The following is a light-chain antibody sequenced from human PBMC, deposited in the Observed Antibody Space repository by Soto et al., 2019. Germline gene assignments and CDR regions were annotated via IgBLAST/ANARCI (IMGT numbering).Light chain of an antibody. CDR2: DVT. CDR3: SSYTRSNSYV. J-gene: IGLJ1*01. V-gene: IGLV2-14*03. Sequence: QSALTQPASVSGSPGQSITISCTGTNRDIGGDNYVSWYQQHPGTAPKLIIYDVTYRPSGVSGRISGSKSGNTASLTISGLQAEDEADYYCSSYTRSNSYVFGTGTKLTVL. CDR1: NRDIGGDNY.